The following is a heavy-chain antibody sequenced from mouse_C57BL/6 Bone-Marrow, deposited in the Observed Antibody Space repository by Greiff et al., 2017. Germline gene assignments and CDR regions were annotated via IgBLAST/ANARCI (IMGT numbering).Heavy chain of an antibody. CDR3: TTGYDGDPFDY. CDR2: IDPENGDT. CDR1: GFNIKDDY. Sequence: EVQLQQSGAELVRPGASVTLSCTASGFNIKDDYMHWVKQRPEQGLEWIGWIDPENGDTEYASKFQGKATITADTSSNTAYLQLSSLTSEDTAVYYCTTGYDGDPFDYWGQGTTLTVSS. V-gene: IGHV14-4*01. D-gene: IGHD2-3*01. J-gene: IGHJ2*01.